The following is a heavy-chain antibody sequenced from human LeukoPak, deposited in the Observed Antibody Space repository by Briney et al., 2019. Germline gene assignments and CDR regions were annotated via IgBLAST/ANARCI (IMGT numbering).Heavy chain of an antibody. Sequence: GGSLRLSCAASGFSFSSYGMSWVRQAPGKGLECVSAISGSGGSTYYADSVKGRFTISRDNSKNTLYLQMNSLRAEDTAVYYCAKGGDSSSWYRVYFDYWGQGTLVTVSS. CDR1: GFSFSSYG. D-gene: IGHD6-13*01. V-gene: IGHV3-23*01. CDR3: AKGGDSSSWYRVYFDY. CDR2: ISGSGGST. J-gene: IGHJ4*02.